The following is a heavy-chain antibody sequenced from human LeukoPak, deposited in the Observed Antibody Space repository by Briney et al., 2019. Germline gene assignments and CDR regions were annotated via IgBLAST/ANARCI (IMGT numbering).Heavy chain of an antibody. CDR1: GYPFTSYG. CDR2: ISAYNGDT. Sequence: ASVKVSCKASGYPFTSYGISWVRQAPGRGLEWMGWISAYNGDTNYAQRLQGRVTMTTDTSTNTAYMELRSLRSDDTDVYYCARDSGGDYGAKRQWFDPWGQGTLVTVHS. J-gene: IGHJ5*02. CDR3: ARDSGGDYGAKRQWFDP. V-gene: IGHV1-18*01. D-gene: IGHD4-23*01.